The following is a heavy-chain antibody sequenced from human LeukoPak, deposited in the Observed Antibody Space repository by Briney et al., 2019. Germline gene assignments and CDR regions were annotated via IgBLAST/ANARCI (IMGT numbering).Heavy chain of an antibody. V-gene: IGHV3-7*03. CDR1: GFTFSTYW. J-gene: IGHJ4*02. Sequence: SGGSLRLSCAASGFTFSTYWMTWVRQAPGKGLEWVANIKQDGREKYYVDSVKGRFTISRDNAKNSVYLQMNSLRAEDTAVYYCAKHRDTAMVRSPLDYWGQGILVTVSS. CDR2: IKQDGREK. CDR3: AKHRDTAMVRSPLDY. D-gene: IGHD5-18*01.